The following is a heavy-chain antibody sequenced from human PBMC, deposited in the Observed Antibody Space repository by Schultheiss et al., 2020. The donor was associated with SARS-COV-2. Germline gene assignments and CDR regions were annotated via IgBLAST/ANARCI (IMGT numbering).Heavy chain of an antibody. V-gene: IGHV3-48*04. CDR2: ISSSGSTI. J-gene: IGHJ4*02. CDR1: GFTFSSYS. CDR3: ARSGGTIFGVVIAYFDY. D-gene: IGHD3-3*01. Sequence: GGSLRLSCAASGFTFSSYSMNWVRQAPGKGLEWVSYISSSGSTIYYADSVKGRFTISRDNAKNSLYLQMNSLRAEDTAVYYCARSGGTIFGVVIAYFDYWGQGTLVTVSS.